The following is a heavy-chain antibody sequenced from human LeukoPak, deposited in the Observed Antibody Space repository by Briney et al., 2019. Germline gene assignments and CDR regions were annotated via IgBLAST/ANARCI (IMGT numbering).Heavy chain of an antibody. Sequence: GASVKVSCKASGYTFTNYYMHWVRQAPGQGLEWMGWINPNSGGTNYAQKFQGRVTMTRDTSISTAYMELGRLISDDTAVYYCARDQIANWAFYTGDAFDIWGQGTMVTVSS. V-gene: IGHV1-2*02. J-gene: IGHJ3*02. CDR3: ARDQIANWAFYTGDAFDI. CDR1: GYTFTNYY. CDR2: INPNSGGT. D-gene: IGHD7-27*01.